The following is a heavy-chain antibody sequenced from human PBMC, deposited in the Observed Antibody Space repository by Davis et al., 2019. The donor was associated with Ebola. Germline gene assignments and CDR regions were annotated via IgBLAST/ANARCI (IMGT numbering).Heavy chain of an antibody. CDR2: IYPGDSET. CDR3: ARQVGIMGARGRIFDY. D-gene: IGHD1-26*01. V-gene: IGHV5-51*01. CDR1: GYDFTGYR. Sequence: PGGSLRLSCKGSGYDFTGYRIGWVRQRPGKGLEWMGNIYPGDSETRHSPSFEGQVTTSTDNSINTAYLQWSSLKASDTAMYYCARQVGIMGARGRIFDYWGQGTLVTVSS. J-gene: IGHJ4*02.